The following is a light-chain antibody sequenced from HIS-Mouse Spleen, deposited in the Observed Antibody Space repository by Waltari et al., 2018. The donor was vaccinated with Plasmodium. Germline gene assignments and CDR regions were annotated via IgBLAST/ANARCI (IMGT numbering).Light chain of an antibody. V-gene: IGLV2-8*01. J-gene: IGLJ2*01. CDR1: SSDVGGYNY. CDR3: SSYAGSNNLV. CDR2: EVS. Sequence: QSALTQPPSASGSPGQSVTISCTGTSSDVGGYNYVSWYQQHPGKAPKLMMCEVSKRPSGVPDRFSGSKSGKTASPTVSGLQAEDEADYYCSSYAGSNNLVFGGGTKLTVL.